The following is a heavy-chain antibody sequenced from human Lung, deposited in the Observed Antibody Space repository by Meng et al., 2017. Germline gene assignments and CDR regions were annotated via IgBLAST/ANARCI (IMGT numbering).Heavy chain of an antibody. J-gene: IGHJ4*02. CDR1: AASNRSINW. Sequence: VQLEESGPGLVKPSGTLSFASAVSAASNRSINWWSWARHPPGKGLEWMGEIYHSGSTNYNPSLKSRVTISVDKSKNQFSLKLSSVTAADTAVYYCARRGPWLDPQNFDYWGQGTLVTASS. CDR2: IYHSGST. V-gene: IGHV4-4*02. CDR3: ARRGPWLDPQNFDY. D-gene: IGHD6-19*01.